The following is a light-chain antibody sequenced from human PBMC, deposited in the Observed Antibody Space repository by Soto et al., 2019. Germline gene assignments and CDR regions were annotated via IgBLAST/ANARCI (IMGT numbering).Light chain of an antibody. CDR3: QQRSNKPFT. Sequence: EIVLTQSPATLSLSPGERATLSCRASQSVSSYLAWYQQKPGQAPRLLIYDASNRATGIPARFSGSGSGTDFPLTISSLGPEDFSVYYCQQRSNKPFTFGPGTKVDIK. J-gene: IGKJ3*01. V-gene: IGKV3-11*01. CDR1: QSVSSY. CDR2: DAS.